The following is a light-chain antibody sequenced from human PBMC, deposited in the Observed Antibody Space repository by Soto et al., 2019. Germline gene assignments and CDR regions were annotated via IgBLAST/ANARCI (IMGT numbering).Light chain of an antibody. J-gene: IGLJ3*02. CDR3: YSYTASDIWV. Sequence: QSVLTQPRSVSGSPGQSVTISCTGTNSDVGRYNFVSWYQQLPGKAPKLLISAVSQRPSGVPDRFSGSKSGNTASLTISGPQADEEADYFCYSYTASDIWVFGGGTKVTVL. CDR2: AVS. V-gene: IGLV2-11*01. CDR1: NSDVGRYNF.